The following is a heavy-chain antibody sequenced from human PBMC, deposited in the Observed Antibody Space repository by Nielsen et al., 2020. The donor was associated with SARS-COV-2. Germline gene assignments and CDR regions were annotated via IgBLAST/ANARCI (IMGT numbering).Heavy chain of an antibody. CDR3: ARGGYYYGSGSYLPDY. J-gene: IGHJ4*02. D-gene: IGHD3-10*01. CDR2: IYYSGST. V-gene: IGHV4-34*01. Sequence: SETLSLTCAVYGGSFSGYYWSWIRQPPGKGLEWIGSIYYSGSTYYNPSLKSRVTISVDTSKNQFSLKLSSVTAADTAVYYCARGGYYYGSGSYLPDYWGQGTLVTVSS. CDR1: GGSFSGYY.